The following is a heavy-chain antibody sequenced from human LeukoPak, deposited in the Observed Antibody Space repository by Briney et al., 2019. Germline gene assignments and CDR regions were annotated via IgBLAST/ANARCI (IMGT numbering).Heavy chain of an antibody. J-gene: IGHJ4*02. CDR1: GYTFKDYY. Sequence: ASVKVSCKASGYTFKDYYIHWVRQAPGGGLEWMGWVSPNTGAIEYGQRFQGRVTMTRDTSTSTVYMELSSLRSEDTAVYYCARDWDIEDIYFDYWGQGTLITVPS. V-gene: IGHV1-2*02. D-gene: IGHD5-12*01. CDR3: ARDWDIEDIYFDY. CDR2: VSPNTGAI.